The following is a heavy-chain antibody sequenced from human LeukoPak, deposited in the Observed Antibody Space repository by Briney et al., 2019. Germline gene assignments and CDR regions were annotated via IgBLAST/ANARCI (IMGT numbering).Heavy chain of an antibody. D-gene: IGHD2-15*01. CDR1: GGSISSSNW. V-gene: IGHV4-4*02. CDR3: AELGYCSGGSCYYFDY. Sequence: SGTLSLTCAVSGGSISSSNWWSWVRQPPGKGLEWIGEIYHSGSTNYNPSLKSRVTISVDKSKNQFSLKLSSVTAADTAVYYCAELGYCSGGSCYYFDYWGQGTLVTVSS. CDR2: IYHSGST. J-gene: IGHJ4*02.